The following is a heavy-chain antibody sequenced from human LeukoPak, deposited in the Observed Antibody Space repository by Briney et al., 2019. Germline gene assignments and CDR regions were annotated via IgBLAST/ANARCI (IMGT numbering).Heavy chain of an antibody. CDR3: ARYNWNDVVSALDY. J-gene: IGHJ4*02. V-gene: IGHV1-2*02. Sequence: ASVKVSCKASGYTFSGYYIHWVRQVPGQGLEWMGWINPNSGATSYAQKFQGGATLTRDTSITTFYMEVSRLRSDDTAVYFCARYNWNDVVSALDYWGQGTLVTVSS. D-gene: IGHD1-1*01. CDR2: INPNSGAT. CDR1: GYTFSGYY.